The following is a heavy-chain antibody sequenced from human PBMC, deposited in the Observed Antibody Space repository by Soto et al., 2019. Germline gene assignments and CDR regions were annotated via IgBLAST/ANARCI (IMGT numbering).Heavy chain of an antibody. V-gene: IGHV3-30-3*01. J-gene: IGHJ6*02. D-gene: IGHD6-19*01. CDR1: GFTFSSYA. Sequence: QVQLVESGGGVVQPGRSLRLSCAASGFTFSSYAMHWVRQAPGKGLEWVAVISYDGSNKYYADSVKGRFTISRDNSKNTLYLQMNSLRAEDTAVYYCAREQSHYYYYGIDVWGQGTTVTVSS. CDR2: ISYDGSNK. CDR3: AREQSHYYYYGIDV.